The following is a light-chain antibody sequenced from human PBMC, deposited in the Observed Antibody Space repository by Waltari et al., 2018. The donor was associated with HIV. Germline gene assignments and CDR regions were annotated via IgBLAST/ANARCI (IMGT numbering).Light chain of an antibody. CDR2: EVS. CDR1: SSDAGGSNY. Sequence: QSALTQPPSASGSPGPSVTISCTGTSSDAGGSNYVSWAQPHPGKAPKLMIYEVSKRPSGVPDRFSGSKSGNTAALTVSGLQAEDEADYYCSSYGGSNNHVVFGGGTKLTVL. CDR3: SSYGGSNNHVV. J-gene: IGLJ2*01. V-gene: IGLV2-8*01.